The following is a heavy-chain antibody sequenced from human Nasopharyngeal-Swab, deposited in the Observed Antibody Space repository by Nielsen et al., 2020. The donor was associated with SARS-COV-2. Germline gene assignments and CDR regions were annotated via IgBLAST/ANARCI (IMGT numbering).Heavy chain of an antibody. D-gene: IGHD1-26*01. CDR2: IYHSGST. Sequence: WIRQPPGKGLEWIASIYHSGSTYYNPSLRSRVTMSVDKSKNQFSLKLSSVTAADTAVYYCARRGLVGVTISFDYWGQGTLVTVSS. J-gene: IGHJ4*02. CDR3: ARRGLVGVTISFDY. V-gene: IGHV4-28*01.